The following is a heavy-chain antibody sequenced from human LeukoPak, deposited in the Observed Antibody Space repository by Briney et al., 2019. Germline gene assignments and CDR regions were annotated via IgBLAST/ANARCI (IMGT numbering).Heavy chain of an antibody. Sequence: SVKVSCKASGGTFSSYAISWVRQAPGQGLEWMGGIIPIFGTANYAQKFQGRVTITADESTSTAYMELSSLRSEDTAVYYCARTGHSGYTHWFDPWGQGTLVTVSS. D-gene: IGHD5-12*01. CDR1: GGTFSSYA. J-gene: IGHJ5*02. CDR3: ARTGHSGYTHWFDP. V-gene: IGHV1-69*13. CDR2: IIPIFGTA.